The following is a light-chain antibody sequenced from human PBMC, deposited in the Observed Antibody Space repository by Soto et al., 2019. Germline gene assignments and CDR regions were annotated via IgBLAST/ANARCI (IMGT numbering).Light chain of an antibody. CDR3: QQRSNLPLT. V-gene: IGKV3-11*01. Sequence: EIVLTQSPATLSLSPGERATLSCRASQSVSSYLAWYQQKPGQAPRLLIYDASNRATCIPARFSGSGSETAFTLTISSLEPEDFAVYYCQQRSNLPLTFGGGTKVEIK. CDR2: DAS. J-gene: IGKJ4*01. CDR1: QSVSSY.